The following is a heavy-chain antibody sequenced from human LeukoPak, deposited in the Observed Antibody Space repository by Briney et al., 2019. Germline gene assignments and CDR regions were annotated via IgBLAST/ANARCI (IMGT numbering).Heavy chain of an antibody. D-gene: IGHD6-19*01. V-gene: IGHV3-48*04. Sequence: GGSLRLSCAASGFTFSSYSMNWVRQAPGRGLEWVSYIGSSSGTIFYADSVKGRFTISRDNAKNSVYLQMNSLRAEDTAVYYCAGGSGWLIDYWGQGTLVTVSS. CDR2: IGSSSGTI. CDR1: GFTFSSYS. J-gene: IGHJ4*02. CDR3: AGGSGWLIDY.